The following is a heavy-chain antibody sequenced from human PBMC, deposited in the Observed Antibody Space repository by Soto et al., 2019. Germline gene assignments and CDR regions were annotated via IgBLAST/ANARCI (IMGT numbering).Heavy chain of an antibody. CDR3: ARGRGYSSSWAFDY. D-gene: IGHD6-13*01. CDR1: GGSFSGYY. CDR2: INHSGST. J-gene: IGHJ4*02. Sequence: SETLSLTCAVYGGSFSGYYWSWIRQPPGKGLEWIGEINHSGSTNYNPSLKSRVTISVDTSKNQFSLKLSSVTAADTAVYYCARGRGYSSSWAFDYWGQGTLVTVSS. V-gene: IGHV4-34*01.